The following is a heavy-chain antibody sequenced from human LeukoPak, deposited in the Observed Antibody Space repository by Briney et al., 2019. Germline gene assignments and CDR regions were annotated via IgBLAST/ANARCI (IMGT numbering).Heavy chain of an antibody. V-gene: IGHV4-34*01. D-gene: IGHD4-17*01. CDR3: ARDDYGDYRWFDP. CDR1: GASFNKYY. CDR2: INHSGAS. J-gene: IGHJ5*02. Sequence: SETLSLTYVVYGASFNKYYWTWIRQSPGAGLEWIGEINHSGASYYNPSLKSRVSISVDTSKNQFSLKLSSVTAADTAVYYCARDDYGDYRWFDPWGQGTLVTVSS.